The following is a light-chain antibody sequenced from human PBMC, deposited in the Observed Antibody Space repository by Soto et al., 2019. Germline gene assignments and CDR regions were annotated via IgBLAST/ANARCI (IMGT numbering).Light chain of an antibody. J-gene: IGKJ2*01. V-gene: IGKV3-15*01. CDR1: QSVSSN. CDR3: QHYNNWPPYT. Sequence: EIVMTQSPDTLSVSPGERATLSCRASQSVSSNLAWYQQKPGQAPRLLIYGASTRATGIPARFSGSGSGTEFTLTITSLQSEDFAVYYCQHYNNWPPYTFGQGTKVDIK. CDR2: GAS.